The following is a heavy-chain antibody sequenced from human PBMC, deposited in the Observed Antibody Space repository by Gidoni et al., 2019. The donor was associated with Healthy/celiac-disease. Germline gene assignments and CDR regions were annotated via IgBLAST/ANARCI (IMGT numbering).Heavy chain of an antibody. CDR1: GYSISSGYY. Sequence: QVQLQESGTGLVKPSETLSLTCTVSGYSISSGYYWGWIRQPPGKGLEWIGSIYHSGSTYYNPSLKSRVTISVDTSKNQFSLKLSSVTAADTAVYYCARAGYGDDFDYWGQGTLVTVSS. J-gene: IGHJ4*02. CDR3: ARAGYGDDFDY. CDR2: IYHSGST. V-gene: IGHV4-38-2*02. D-gene: IGHD4-17*01.